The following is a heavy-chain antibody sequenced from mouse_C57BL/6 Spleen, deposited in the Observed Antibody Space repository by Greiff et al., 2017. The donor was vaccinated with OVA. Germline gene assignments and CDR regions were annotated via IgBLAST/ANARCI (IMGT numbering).Heavy chain of an antibody. J-gene: IGHJ1*03. CDR2: IYPGGGYT. Sequence: QVQLKQSGAELVRPGTSVKMSCKASGYTFTNYWIGWAKQRPGHGLEWIGDIYPGGGYTTYTEQFKGKAPLTSDKSSSTAYMQFSSLTSEDSAIYYCARGDGSSYWYFDVWGTGTTVTVSS. D-gene: IGHD1-1*01. V-gene: IGHV1-63*01. CDR1: GYTFTNYW. CDR3: ARGDGSSYWYFDV.